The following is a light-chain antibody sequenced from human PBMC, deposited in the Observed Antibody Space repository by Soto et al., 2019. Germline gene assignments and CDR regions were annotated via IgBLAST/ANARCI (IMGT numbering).Light chain of an antibody. J-gene: IGKJ2*01. V-gene: IGKV3-20*01. CDR2: GAS. Sequence: EIVLTQSPGTLSLSPGERATLSCRASQSVSSSYLAWYQQKPGQAPRLLIYGASSRATGIPDRFSGSGSGTDFTLTISRLDPEDFAVYYCQQYGSSPQYTFGRGTKLEIK. CDR3: QQYGSSPQYT. CDR1: QSVSSSY.